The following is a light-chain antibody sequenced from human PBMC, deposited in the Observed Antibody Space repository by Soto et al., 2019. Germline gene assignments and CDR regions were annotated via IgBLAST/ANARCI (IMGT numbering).Light chain of an antibody. CDR3: SSFSSSSTLYV. Sequence: QSVLTQPASVSGSPGQSITISCTGTSSDVGGYYYVSWYQHHPGKAPKLMIYEVSNRPSGVSNRFSGSKSGNTASLTIYGLQAEDEADYYCSSFSSSSTLYVFGTGTKVTVL. J-gene: IGLJ1*01. V-gene: IGLV2-14*01. CDR2: EVS. CDR1: SSDVGGYYY.